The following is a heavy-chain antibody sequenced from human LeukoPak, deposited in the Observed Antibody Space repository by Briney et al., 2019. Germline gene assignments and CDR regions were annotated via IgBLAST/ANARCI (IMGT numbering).Heavy chain of an antibody. CDR2: IHYTGTT. CDR1: GGSISSSSYY. V-gene: IGHV4-39*01. Sequence: SETLSLTCTVSGGSISSSSYYWGWIRQPPGKGLEWIGIIHYTGTTYFNASLTSRVAISVDTSKNQFSLRLTSLTAADTAVYFCASSIPPLYYWGLGTLVTVSS. J-gene: IGHJ4*02. D-gene: IGHD2/OR15-2a*01. CDR3: ASSIPPLYY.